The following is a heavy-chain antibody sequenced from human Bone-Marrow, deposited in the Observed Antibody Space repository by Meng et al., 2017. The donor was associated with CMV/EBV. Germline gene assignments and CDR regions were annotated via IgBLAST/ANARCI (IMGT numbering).Heavy chain of an antibody. CDR3: TTKLDY. D-gene: IGHD2-15*01. CDR2: IKMESEGGTT. V-gene: IGHV3-15*01. CDR1: GFIFSKAW. J-gene: IGHJ4*02. Sequence: GDSLKISCVVSGFIFSKAWMSWVRQAPGKGLEWVGGIKMESEGGTTVYAAPVKGRFTISRDDSKNTLYLQMNSLKTEDTAVYYRTTKLDYWGQGTQATVSS.